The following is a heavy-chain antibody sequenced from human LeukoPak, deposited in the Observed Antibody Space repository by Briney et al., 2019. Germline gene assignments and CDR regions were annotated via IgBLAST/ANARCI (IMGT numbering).Heavy chain of an antibody. CDR3: ARVVRFLEWLPRFGSYFDD. CDR1: GFTVIDNY. CDR2: IYSGSSA. Sequence: GGSLSLSCAPSGFTVIDNYMTWLRQAPGKGLEWVSVIYSGSSAYYADSVKGRFTISRDNSKNTLYLEMNSLRAEDTGVYYCARVVRFLEWLPRFGSYFDDWGQGTLVTVS. J-gene: IGHJ4*02. V-gene: IGHV3-53*01. D-gene: IGHD3-3*01.